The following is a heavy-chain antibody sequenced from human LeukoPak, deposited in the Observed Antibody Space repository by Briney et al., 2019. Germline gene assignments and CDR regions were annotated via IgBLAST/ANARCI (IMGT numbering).Heavy chain of an antibody. CDR2: ISAYNGNT. CDR3: AREYSYGYDFDY. D-gene: IGHD5-18*01. CDR1: DYTFTRYG. J-gene: IGHJ4*02. V-gene: IGHV1-18*01. Sequence: ASVKVSCKTSDYTFTRYGVSWVRQAPGQGLEWMGWISAYNGNTNYAQKLQGRVTMTTDTSTSTAYMGLRSLRSDDTAVYYCAREYSYGYDFDYWGQGTLVTVSS.